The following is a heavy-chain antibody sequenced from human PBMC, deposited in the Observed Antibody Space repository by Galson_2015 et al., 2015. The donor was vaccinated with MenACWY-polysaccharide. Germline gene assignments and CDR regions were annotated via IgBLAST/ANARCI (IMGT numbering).Heavy chain of an antibody. J-gene: IGHJ6*03. Sequence: SLRLSCAASGFSFGSYAINWVRQAPGKGLEWVSAISAGGGSTFYADSVKGRFTISRDNSQNMLYLEMNSLRAEDTAVYYCASDPGFPLGRSYYMDVWGEGTTVTVSS. CDR1: GFSFGSYA. CDR3: ASDPGFPLGRSYYMDV. V-gene: IGHV3-23*01. CDR2: ISAGGGST. D-gene: IGHD2-21*01.